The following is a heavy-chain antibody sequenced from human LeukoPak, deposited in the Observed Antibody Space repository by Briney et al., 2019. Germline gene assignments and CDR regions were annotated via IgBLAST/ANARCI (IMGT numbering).Heavy chain of an antibody. CDR3: ATTLYDSAGFYWGLLAS. CDR2: ISSSSRYI. D-gene: IGHD3-22*01. Sequence: PGGSLRLSCAASGLTFSIYSINCVRHAPGRGLEWVSSISSSSRYIYYEDSVKARFNISRDKTKNSLYLQMNGLRAEDTAVYYCATTLYDSAGFYWGLLASWGQGALVTVSS. V-gene: IGHV3-21*06. J-gene: IGHJ4*02. CDR1: GLTFSIYS.